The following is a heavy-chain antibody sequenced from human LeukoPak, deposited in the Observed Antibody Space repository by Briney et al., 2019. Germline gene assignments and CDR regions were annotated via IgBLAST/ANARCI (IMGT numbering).Heavy chain of an antibody. CDR1: GYTFTGYY. D-gene: IGHD3-9*01. CDR3: ARGYYDILTGYYNEGY. Sequence: ASVKVSCKASGYTFTGYYMHWVRQAPGQGVEWMGRINPNSGGTNYAQKFQGSVTMTRDTSISTPYRAPRRLRSDDTAVYYCARGYYDILTGYYNEGYWGQGTLVTVSS. J-gene: IGHJ4*02. CDR2: INPNSGGT. V-gene: IGHV1-2*06.